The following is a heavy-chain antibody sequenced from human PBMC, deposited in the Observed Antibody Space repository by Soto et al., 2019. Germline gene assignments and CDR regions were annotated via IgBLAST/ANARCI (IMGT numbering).Heavy chain of an antibody. CDR1: GFTFSGSA. Sequence: EVQLVESGGGLVQPGGSLKLSCAASGFTFSGSAMHWVRQASGKGLEWVGRIRSKANSYATAYAASVKGRFTISRDDSKNTAYLQMNILKTEDTAVYYCTVGYCSGGSCSIFQHWGQGTLVTVSS. J-gene: IGHJ1*01. CDR2: IRSKANSYAT. D-gene: IGHD2-15*01. V-gene: IGHV3-73*02. CDR3: TVGYCSGGSCSIFQH.